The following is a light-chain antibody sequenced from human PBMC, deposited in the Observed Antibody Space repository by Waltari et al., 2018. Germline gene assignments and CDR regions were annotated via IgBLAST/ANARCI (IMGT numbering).Light chain of an antibody. V-gene: IGKV1-5*03. CDR1: QNVGTW. CDR2: MAS. J-gene: IGKJ2*01. Sequence: DIQTTQSTSTLSASVGDRVTISCRASQNVGTWLAWYQQKPGKAPKLLIYMASSLESGVPSRFSGSGSGTEFTLTISSLQPDDFATYSCQQYSSFSTFGQGTKV. CDR3: QQYSSFST.